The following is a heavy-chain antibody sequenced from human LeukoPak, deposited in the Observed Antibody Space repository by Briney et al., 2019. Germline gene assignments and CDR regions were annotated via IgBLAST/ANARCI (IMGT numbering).Heavy chain of an antibody. Sequence: GGSLRLSCAASGFTVSSNYMSWVRQAPGKGLEWVSVIYSGGTTYYADSVKGRFTISRDNSKNTLYPQMNSLRAEDTAMYYCARDRGDSSGYYYVGYFQHWGQGTLVTVSS. CDR2: IYSGGTT. CDR1: GFTVSSNY. D-gene: IGHD3-22*01. J-gene: IGHJ1*01. V-gene: IGHV3-53*01. CDR3: ARDRGDSSGYYYVGYFQH.